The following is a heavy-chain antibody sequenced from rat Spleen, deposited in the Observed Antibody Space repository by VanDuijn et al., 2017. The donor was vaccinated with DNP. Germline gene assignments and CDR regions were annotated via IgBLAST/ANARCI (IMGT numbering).Heavy chain of an antibody. CDR3: ARQPRMLTITGYFDF. CDR1: GFTFSDYY. CDR2: ISYEGGKT. J-gene: IGHJ1*01. Sequence: EVQLVESGGGLVQPGRSLKLSCAASGFTFSDYYMAWVRQAPKKGLEWVASISYEGGKTYYGDSVKGRSTISRDNAEDTLYLHMNSLRSEDTATYYWARQPRMLTITGYFDFWGPGTMVTVSS. D-gene: IGHD1-10*01. V-gene: IGHV5-22*01.